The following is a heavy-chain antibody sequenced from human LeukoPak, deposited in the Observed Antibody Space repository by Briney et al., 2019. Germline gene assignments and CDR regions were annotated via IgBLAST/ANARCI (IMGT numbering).Heavy chain of an antibody. Sequence: GGSLRLSCAASGFTFSSYGMHWVRQAPGKGLEWVAVIWYDGSNKYYADSVKGRFTISRDNSKNTLYLQMNSLRAEDTAVYYCARGSEMATPAGYFDYWGREPWSPSPQ. CDR3: ARGSEMATPAGYFDY. CDR2: IWYDGSNK. V-gene: IGHV3-33*01. CDR1: GFTFSSYG. J-gene: IGHJ4*02. D-gene: IGHD5-24*01.